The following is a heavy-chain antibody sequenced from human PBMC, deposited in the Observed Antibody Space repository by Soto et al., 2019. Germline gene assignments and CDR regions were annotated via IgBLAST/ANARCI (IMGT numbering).Heavy chain of an antibody. J-gene: IGHJ4*02. CDR3: AKDTGRGGGSVFDY. Sequence: EVQLLESGGGLVQPGGSLRLSCAPSGFIFSNYAMSWVRQARGKGLEWVSAISGSGADTYYTESVKGRFTISRDNFKNTLYLQTNSLRAEDTAVYYCAKDTGRGGGSVFDYWGKGTLVTVSS. CDR1: GFIFSNYA. CDR2: ISGSGADT. D-gene: IGHD2-15*01. V-gene: IGHV3-23*01.